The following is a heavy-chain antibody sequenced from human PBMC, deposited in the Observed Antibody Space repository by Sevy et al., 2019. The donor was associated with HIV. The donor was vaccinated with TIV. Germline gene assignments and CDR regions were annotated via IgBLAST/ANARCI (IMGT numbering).Heavy chain of an antibody. CDR2: IYHTGIT. J-gene: IGHJ6*02. CDR1: GGSISNYY. CDR3: AREPPYYDILAGYSYGMDV. D-gene: IGHD3-9*01. V-gene: IGHV4-59*01. Sequence: SETLSLTCTVSGGSISNYYWSWIRQPPGKGLEWIGYIYHTGITKNNPSLKSRVTLSVDTSKNQFSLKLSSVTPADTAVYYCAREPPYYDILAGYSYGMDVWGQGTTVTVSS.